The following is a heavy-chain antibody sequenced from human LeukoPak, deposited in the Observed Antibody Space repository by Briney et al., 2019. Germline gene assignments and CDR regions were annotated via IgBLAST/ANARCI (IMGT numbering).Heavy chain of an antibody. J-gene: IGHJ4*02. CDR1: GFTFSSYA. CDR3: AKGSSNWRDYYYFDY. V-gene: IGHV3-23*01. CDR2: ISDSGGST. D-gene: IGHD6-13*01. Sequence: GGSLRLSCAASGFTFSSYAVSWVCQAPGKGLAWVSAISDSGGSTQYADSVKGRFTISRDNSKNTLYLQMNSLRAEDTAVYYCAKGSSNWRDYYYFDYWGQGTLVTVSS.